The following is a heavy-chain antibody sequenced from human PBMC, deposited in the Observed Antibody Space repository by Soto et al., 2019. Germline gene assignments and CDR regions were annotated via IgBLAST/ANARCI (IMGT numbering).Heavy chain of an antibody. CDR2: ISYDGSNK. D-gene: IGHD2-2*01. J-gene: IGHJ4*02. Sequence: QVQLVESGGGVVQPGRSLRLSCAASGFTFSSYAMHWVRQASGKGLEWVAVISYDGSNKYYADSVKGRFTISRDNSKNTLYLQMNSLRAEDTAVYYCARDRFIVVVPAAMGGVFDYWGQGTLVTVSS. CDR3: ARDRFIVVVPAAMGGVFDY. CDR1: GFTFSSYA. V-gene: IGHV3-30-3*01.